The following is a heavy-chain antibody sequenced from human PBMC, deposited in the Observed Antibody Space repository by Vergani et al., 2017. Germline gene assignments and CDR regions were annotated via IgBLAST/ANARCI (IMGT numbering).Heavy chain of an antibody. V-gene: IGHV3-9*01. Sequence: EVQLVESGGGLVQPGRSLRLSCAASGFTFDDYAMHWVRPAPGKGLEWVSGISWNSGSIGYADSVKGRFTISRDNAKNSLYLQMNSLRAEDTALYYCAKDIERSRDSSGYSLGQNAFDIWGQGTMVTVSS. CDR2: ISWNSGSI. CDR1: GFTFDDYA. D-gene: IGHD3-22*01. CDR3: AKDIERSRDSSGYSLGQNAFDI. J-gene: IGHJ3*02.